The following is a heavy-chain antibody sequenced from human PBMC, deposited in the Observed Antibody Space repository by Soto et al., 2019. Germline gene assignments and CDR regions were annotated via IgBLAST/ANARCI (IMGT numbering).Heavy chain of an antibody. J-gene: IGHJ3*02. CDR3: ASSSRVDSSGYYYVPAFDI. V-gene: IGHV4-30-4*01. CDR2: IYYSGST. CDR1: GGSISSGDYY. D-gene: IGHD3-22*01. Sequence: SETLSLTCTVSGGSISSGDYYWSWIRQPPGKGLEWIGYIYYSGSTYYNPSLKSRVTISVDTSKNQFSLKLSSVTAADTAVYYCASSSRVDSSGYYYVPAFDIGCQGTMVT.